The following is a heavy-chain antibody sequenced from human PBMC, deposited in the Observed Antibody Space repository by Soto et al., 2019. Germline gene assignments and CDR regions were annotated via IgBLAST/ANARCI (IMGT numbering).Heavy chain of an antibody. D-gene: IGHD2-2*01. V-gene: IGHV3-30*18. J-gene: IGHJ4*02. CDR3: AKDRGGDCPDNSCYFGADY. CDR2: ISDTGSSH. CDR1: GFTFSSYG. Sequence: PGGSLRLSCVGSGFTFSSYGMHWVRQAPGKGLERVAVISDTGSSHYYAASVEGRFTISRGNSKNTLSLHMDRLRVEDTAVYYCAKDRGGDCPDNSCYFGADYWGQGTPVTVSS.